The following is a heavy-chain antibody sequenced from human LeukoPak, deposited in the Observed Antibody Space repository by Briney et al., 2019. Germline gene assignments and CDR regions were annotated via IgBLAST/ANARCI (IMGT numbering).Heavy chain of an antibody. CDR3: ATVRGSGSSLPLFDY. J-gene: IGHJ4*02. Sequence: ASVKVSCKVSGYTLTELSMHWVQQAPGKGLEWMGGFDPEDGETIYAQKFQGRVTMTEDTSTDTAYMELSSLRSEDTAVYYCATVRGSGSSLPLFDYWGQGTLVTVSS. D-gene: IGHD1-26*01. CDR2: FDPEDGET. CDR1: GYTLTELS. V-gene: IGHV1-24*01.